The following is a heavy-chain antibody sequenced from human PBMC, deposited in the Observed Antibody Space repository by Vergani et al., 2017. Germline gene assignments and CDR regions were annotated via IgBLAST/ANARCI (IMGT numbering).Heavy chain of an antibody. J-gene: IGHJ6*03. CDR1: GGSFSGYY. V-gene: IGHV4-34*01. CDR2: INHSGST. CDR3: ARGYDILTGYPYYYYYYMDV. Sequence: QVQLQQWGAGLLKPSETLSLTCAVYGGSFSGYYWSWIRQPPGKGLEWIGEINHSGSTNYNPSLKSRVTISVDKSKNQFSLKLSSVTAADTAVYYCARGYDILTGYPYYYYYYMDVWGKGTTVTVSS. D-gene: IGHD3-9*01.